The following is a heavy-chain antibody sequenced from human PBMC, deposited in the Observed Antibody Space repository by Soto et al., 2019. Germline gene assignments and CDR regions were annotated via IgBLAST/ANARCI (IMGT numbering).Heavy chain of an antibody. CDR3: ARDREYYYDSSGNYYYHYGMDV. D-gene: IGHD3-22*01. CDR2: ISGYNGNT. V-gene: IGHV1-18*04. J-gene: IGHJ6*02. Sequence: ASVKVSCKASGYTFTNYGISWVRQAPGQGLEWMGWISGYNGNTKYAQKFQGRVTMTTDTPTNTAYMELRSLRSDDTAVYSCARDREYYYDSSGNYYYHYGMDVWGQGTTVTVSS. CDR1: GYTFTNYG.